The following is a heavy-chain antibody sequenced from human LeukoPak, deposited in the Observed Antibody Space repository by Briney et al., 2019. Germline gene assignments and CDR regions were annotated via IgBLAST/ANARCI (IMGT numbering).Heavy chain of an antibody. J-gene: IGHJ5*02. V-gene: IGHV4-59*01. CDR3: ARSSSGYSNWFDP. Sequence: PSETLSLTCTVSGGSISSYYWGWIRQPPGKGLEWIGYIYYSGSTNYNPSLKSRVTISVDTSKNQFSLKLSSVTAADTAVYYCARSSSGYSNWFDPWGRGTLVTVSS. CDR1: GGSISSYY. CDR2: IYYSGST. D-gene: IGHD3-22*01.